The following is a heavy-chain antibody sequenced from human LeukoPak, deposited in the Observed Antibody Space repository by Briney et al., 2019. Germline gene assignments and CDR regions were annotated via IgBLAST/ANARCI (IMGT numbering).Heavy chain of an antibody. CDR3: ASEDYGGKGDAFDI. CDR2: IYYSGST. CDR1: GGSISSYY. J-gene: IGHJ3*02. D-gene: IGHD4-23*01. Sequence: SGPGLVKPSETLSLTCTVSGGSISSYYWSWIRQPPGKGLEWIGYIYYSGSTNYNPSLKSRVTISVDTSKNQFSLKLSSVTAADTAVYYCASEDYGGKGDAFDIWGQGTMVTVSS. V-gene: IGHV4-59*01.